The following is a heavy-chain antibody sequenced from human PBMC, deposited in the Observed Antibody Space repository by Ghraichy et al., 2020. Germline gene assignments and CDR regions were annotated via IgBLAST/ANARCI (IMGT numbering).Heavy chain of an antibody. D-gene: IGHD7-27*01. V-gene: IGHV2-5*02. CDR2: IYWDDDK. CDR1: GFSLSTGRVG. CDR3: AHRASHWGYTWFDP. J-gene: IGHJ5*02. Sequence: SGPTLVKPTQTLTLTRTFSGFSLSTGRVGVGWIRQPPGKALEWLAVIYWDDDKRYSPSLKSRLTITKDTSKNQVVLTMTNMDPVDTATYYCAHRASHWGYTWFDPWGQGTLVTVSS.